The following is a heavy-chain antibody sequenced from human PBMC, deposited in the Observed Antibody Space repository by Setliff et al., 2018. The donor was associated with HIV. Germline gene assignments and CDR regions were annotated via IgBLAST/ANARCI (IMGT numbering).Heavy chain of an antibody. J-gene: IGHJ1*01. D-gene: IGHD6-6*01. CDR2: INPSSGSP. Sequence: ASVKVSCKASGYTFTSYYIHWVRQAPGQGLEWMGIINPSSGSPTYAQKFQGRVTMTRDTSTSTVYMELSSLRSEDTAVYYCARDPAPSSSASYFQHWGQGTPVTVSS. V-gene: IGHV1-46*01. CDR3: ARDPAPSSSASYFQH. CDR1: GYTFTSYY.